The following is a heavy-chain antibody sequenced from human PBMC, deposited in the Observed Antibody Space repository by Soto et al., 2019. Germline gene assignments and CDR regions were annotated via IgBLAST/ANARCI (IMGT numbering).Heavy chain of an antibody. CDR2: IIPIFGTA. V-gene: IGHV1-69*12. J-gene: IGHJ5*02. D-gene: IGHD3-3*01. CDR1: GGTFSSYA. CDR3: ASTIFGVVRNWFDP. Sequence: QVQLVQSGAEVKKPGSSVKVSCKASGGTFSSYAISWVRQAPGQGLEWMGGIIPIFGTANYAQKFQGRVTITADEXXSTAYMELSSLRSEDTAVYYCASTIFGVVRNWFDPWGQGTLVTVSS.